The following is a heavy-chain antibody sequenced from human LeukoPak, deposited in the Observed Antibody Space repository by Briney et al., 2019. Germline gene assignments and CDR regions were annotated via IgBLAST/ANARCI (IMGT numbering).Heavy chain of an antibody. CDR2: IYYSGTGST. CDR1: GGSFSGGY. Sequence: SESLSLTCTVSGGSFSGGYWSWIRQPPGKGLEYIGHIYYSGTGSTNYNPSLKSRVTISVDTSKNQFSLKLSSVTPADTAVYYCARLAARRGYYYYGMDVWGQGTTVTVSS. V-gene: IGHV4-59*01. J-gene: IGHJ6*02. CDR3: ARLAARRGYYYYGMDV. D-gene: IGHD3-10*01.